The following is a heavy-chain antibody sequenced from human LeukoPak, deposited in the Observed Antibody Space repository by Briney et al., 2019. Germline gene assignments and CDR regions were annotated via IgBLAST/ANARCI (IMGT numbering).Heavy chain of an antibody. Sequence: PGGSLRLSCAASGFTFDDYAMHWVRQAPGKGLEWVSGISWNSGSIGYADSVKGRFTISRDNAKNSLYLQMNSLRAEDTALYHCANSAPGIAAAGQFDYWGQGTLVTVSS. J-gene: IGHJ4*02. D-gene: IGHD6-13*01. V-gene: IGHV3-9*01. CDR3: ANSAPGIAAAGQFDY. CDR2: ISWNSGSI. CDR1: GFTFDDYA.